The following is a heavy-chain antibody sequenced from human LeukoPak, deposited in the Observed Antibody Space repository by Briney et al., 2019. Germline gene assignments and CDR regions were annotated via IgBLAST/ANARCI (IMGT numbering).Heavy chain of an antibody. CDR1: GFIFSNYA. CDR3: ARVSSGSYFGYYYYYMDV. Sequence: GGSLRLSCAASGFIFSNYAMTWVRQAPGKGLVWVSRINSDGSSTSYADSVKGRFTISRDSAKNTLYLQMNSLRAEDTAVYYCARVSSGSYFGYYYYYMDVWGKGTTVTVSS. CDR2: INSDGSST. D-gene: IGHD1-26*01. V-gene: IGHV3-74*01. J-gene: IGHJ6*03.